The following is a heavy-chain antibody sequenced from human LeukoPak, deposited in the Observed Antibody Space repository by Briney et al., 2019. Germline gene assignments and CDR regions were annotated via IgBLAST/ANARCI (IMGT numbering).Heavy chain of an antibody. V-gene: IGHV1-18*01. CDR1: GYSFTSYG. D-gene: IGHD2-2*01. CDR3: ARVLGNVIVPAARAKWFDP. J-gene: IGHJ5*02. Sequence: ASVKVSCKASGYSFTSYGICWVRQAPGQGLEWMGWISAYNGNTNYAQKLQGRVTMTTDTSTSTAFMELRSLRSDDTAVYYCARVLGNVIVPAARAKWFDPWGQGTLVTVSS. CDR2: ISAYNGNT.